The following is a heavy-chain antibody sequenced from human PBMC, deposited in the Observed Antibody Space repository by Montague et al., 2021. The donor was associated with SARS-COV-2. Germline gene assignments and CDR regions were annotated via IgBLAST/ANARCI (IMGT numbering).Heavy chain of an antibody. Sequence: SETLSLTCVVSGDSISTDNWWTWVRLPPGKGLEWIGFKYYSGSTYYNPTLKSRVTISVDTSKNQFSLKLSSVTAAGTAVYHCATLPSSITIFGVVQGYYFDDWGQGTLVTVSS. CDR3: ATLPSSITIFGVVQGYYFDD. D-gene: IGHD3-3*01. V-gene: IGHV4-4*02. J-gene: IGHJ4*02. CDR1: GDSISTDNW. CDR2: KYYSGST.